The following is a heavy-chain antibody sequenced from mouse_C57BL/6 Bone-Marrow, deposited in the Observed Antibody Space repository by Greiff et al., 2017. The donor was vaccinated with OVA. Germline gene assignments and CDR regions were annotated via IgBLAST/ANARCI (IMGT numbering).Heavy chain of an antibody. D-gene: IGHD2-3*01. CDR1: GYTFTSYW. J-gene: IGHJ4*01. CDR2: IAPSDSYT. Sequence: QVQLQQPGAELVMPGASVKLSCTASGYTFTSYWMHWVKQRPGQGLEWIGEIAPSDSYTKYTPKFTGKSTLTVDKSSVTAYMQLSSLTSEDSAVYYCAIYFYYAMDYWGQGTSVTVSS. V-gene: IGHV1-69*01. CDR3: AIYFYYAMDY.